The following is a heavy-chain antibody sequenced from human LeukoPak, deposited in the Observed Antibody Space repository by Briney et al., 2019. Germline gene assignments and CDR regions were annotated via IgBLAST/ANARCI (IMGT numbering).Heavy chain of an antibody. V-gene: IGHV4-4*02. D-gene: IGHD2/OR15-2a*01. CDR3: TRENRPFCPFAY. Sequence: SETLSLTCGVSGGSITSTNWWSWVRQPPRQGLEWIGEVSLSGLTNYNPSLSSRVIMALDTSKNHLSLHLTSVTAADTAVYYCTRENRPFCPFAYWGQGVLVTVSS. CDR1: GGSITSTNW. J-gene: IGHJ4*02. CDR2: VSLSGLT.